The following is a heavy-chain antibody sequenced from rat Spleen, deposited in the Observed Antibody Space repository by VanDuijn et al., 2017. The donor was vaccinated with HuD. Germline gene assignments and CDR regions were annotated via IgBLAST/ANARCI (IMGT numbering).Heavy chain of an antibody. Sequence: EVQLQESGPGLVKPSQSLSLTCSVTGYSITSNYWGWIRKFPGNKMEWIGHISYSGSTSYNPSLKSRISITRDTSKNQFFLQLNSVTTEDTATYYCAAHGTRVSRFANWGQGTLVTVSS. V-gene: IGHV3-1*01. CDR1: GYSITSNY. J-gene: IGHJ3*01. CDR2: ISYSGST. CDR3: AAHGTRVSRFAN. D-gene: IGHD1-4*01.